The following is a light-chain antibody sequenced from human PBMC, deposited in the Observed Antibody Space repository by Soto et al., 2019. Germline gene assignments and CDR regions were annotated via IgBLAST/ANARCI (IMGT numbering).Light chain of an antibody. CDR3: CSFAGSNSWV. J-gene: IGLJ3*02. V-gene: IGLV2-23*01. CDR2: EAT. CDR1: ITDVGGYNF. Sequence: QSALTQPASVSGSPGQSITISCTGTITDVGGYNFVSWYQQHPGKAPKLMIYEATRRPSGISNRFSGSKSGNTASLTISGLQAEDEADYYCCSFAGSNSWVFGGGTKLTVL.